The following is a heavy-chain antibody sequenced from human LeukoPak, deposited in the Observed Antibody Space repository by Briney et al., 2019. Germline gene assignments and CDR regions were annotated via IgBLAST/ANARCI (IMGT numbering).Heavy chain of an antibody. CDR2: IYSGGST. D-gene: IGHD4-17*01. Sequence: GGSLRLSCAASGFTVSSNYMSWVRQAPGKGLEWVSVIYSGGSTYYADSVKGRFTISRDNSKNTLYLQMNSLRAEDTAVYSCAKDSVTTGGAYGMGVWGQGTTVTVSS. CDR1: GFTVSSNY. J-gene: IGHJ6*02. V-gene: IGHV3-53*01. CDR3: AKDSVTTGGAYGMGV.